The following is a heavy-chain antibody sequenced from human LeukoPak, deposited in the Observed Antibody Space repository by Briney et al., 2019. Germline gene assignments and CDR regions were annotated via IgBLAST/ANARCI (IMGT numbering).Heavy chain of an antibody. D-gene: IGHD6-13*01. CDR1: GFTFLSYA. J-gene: IGHJ4*02. V-gene: IGHV3-64D*06. CDR3: AKSPFQQQLTYYFDY. CDR2: TSSDGGST. Sequence: GGSLRLSCSASGFTFLSYAMHWVRQAPGKGLEYVSATSSDGGSTYYADSVKGRSTISRDNAKNSLYLQMNSLRAEDTALYYCAKSPFQQQLTYYFDYWGQGTLVTVSS.